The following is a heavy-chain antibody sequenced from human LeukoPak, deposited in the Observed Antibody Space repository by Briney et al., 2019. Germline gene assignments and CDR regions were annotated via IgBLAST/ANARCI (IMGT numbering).Heavy chain of an antibody. CDR3: ARVIGWDEPFDL. Sequence: GGSLRLSCAASGFTFSSDAMSWVRQAPGKGLEWVSAISGGSTYYAGSVKGRFTISRDNAKNTLYLQMNSLRVEDTAVYYCARVIGWDEPFDLWGHGTLVTVSS. CDR1: GFTFSSDA. D-gene: IGHD1-26*01. V-gene: IGHV3-23*01. J-gene: IGHJ3*01. CDR2: ISGGST.